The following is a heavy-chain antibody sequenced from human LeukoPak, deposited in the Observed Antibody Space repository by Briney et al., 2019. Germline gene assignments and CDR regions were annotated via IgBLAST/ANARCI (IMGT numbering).Heavy chain of an antibody. CDR3: ARQYSSSSHFDY. Sequence: PSETLSLTCTISGGSISSYYWSWLRQPPGKGLGWIGYIYTSGRTNYNPSLNSRVAISVDTSKNQFSLKLSSVTAADTAVYYCARQYSSSSHFDYWGQGTLVTVSS. D-gene: IGHD6-6*01. CDR2: IYTSGRT. J-gene: IGHJ4*02. CDR1: GGSISSYY. V-gene: IGHV4-4*09.